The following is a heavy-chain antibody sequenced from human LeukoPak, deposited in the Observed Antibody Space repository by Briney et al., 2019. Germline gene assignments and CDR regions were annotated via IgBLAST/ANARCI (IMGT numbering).Heavy chain of an antibody. J-gene: IGHJ3*02. D-gene: IGHD3-22*01. Sequence: GGSLRLSCAASGFTFSDHYMSWIRQAPGKGLEWLSFISRSGSTIYDANSVKGRFTISRDNADNSLYLQMNSLTADDTAVYYCVRGGGGNYDGSERAFDIWGPGIMVSVSS. CDR3: VRGGGGNYDGSERAFDI. CDR2: ISRSGSTI. CDR1: GFTFSDHY. V-gene: IGHV3-11*01.